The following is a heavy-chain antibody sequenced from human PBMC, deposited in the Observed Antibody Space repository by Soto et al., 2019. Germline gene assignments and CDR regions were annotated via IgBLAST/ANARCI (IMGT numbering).Heavy chain of an antibody. J-gene: IGHJ3*01. CDR3: ARERSYGGYGGDFDV. Sequence: QVQLVQSGAEVKKPGASVKVSCKASGYMFSAYGISWVRQAPGQGLEWMGWISGYNGNTNNAQKFQGRVTMTTDTSTSTVYMELRSLRSDDTAVYYCARERSYGGYGGDFDVWGQGTKVTVSS. V-gene: IGHV1-18*01. CDR1: GYMFSAYG. CDR2: ISGYNGNT. D-gene: IGHD5-12*01.